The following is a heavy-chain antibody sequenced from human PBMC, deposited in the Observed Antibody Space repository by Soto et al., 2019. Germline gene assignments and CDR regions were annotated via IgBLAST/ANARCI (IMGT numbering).Heavy chain of an antibody. CDR3: EANPRNDTDPLWHY. CDR1: GFAFSNYW. D-gene: IGHD3-16*01. Sequence: PGESLKISCKTSGFAFSNYWVGWVRQMPGKGFEWMGITYPGDSATKYSPSFQGHVTISSDKSTNTAYLQWSSLRASDTAIYFCEANPRNDTDPLWHYWGQGTLVTVSS. CDR2: TYPGDSAT. V-gene: IGHV5-51*01. J-gene: IGHJ4*02.